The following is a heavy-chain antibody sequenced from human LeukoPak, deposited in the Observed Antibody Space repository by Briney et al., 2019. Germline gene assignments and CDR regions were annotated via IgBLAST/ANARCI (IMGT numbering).Heavy chain of an antibody. J-gene: IGHJ4*02. CDR2: ISGSGGST. CDR3: ASTGDYGDYDY. V-gene: IGHV3-23*01. Sequence: TGGSLRFSCAASGFTFSSYAMSWVRQAPGKGLEWFSAISGSGGSTYYADSVKGRFTISRDNSKNTLYLQMNSLRAEDTAVYYCASTGDYGDYDYWGQGTLVAVCS. D-gene: IGHD4-17*01. CDR1: GFTFSSYA.